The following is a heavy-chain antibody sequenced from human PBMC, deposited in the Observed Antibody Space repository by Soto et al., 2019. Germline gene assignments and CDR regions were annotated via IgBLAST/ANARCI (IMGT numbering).Heavy chain of an antibody. CDR1: GFTFSHYA. V-gene: IGHV3-30-3*01. CDR3: AREAESVAGTSYYSFYGLDV. Sequence: QVQLVESGGGVVQPGRSLRLSCAASGFTFSHYAIHWVRQAPGKGLEWVTLISSAGTIKYYADSVKGRFTVSRDNSKTTSYLEVNSLRTEDTAVYFCAREAESVAGTSYYSFYGLDVWGQGTTVTVSS. J-gene: IGHJ6*02. CDR2: ISSAGTIK. D-gene: IGHD1-7*01.